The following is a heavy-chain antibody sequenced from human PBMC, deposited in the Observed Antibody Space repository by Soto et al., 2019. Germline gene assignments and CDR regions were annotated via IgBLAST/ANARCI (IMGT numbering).Heavy chain of an antibody. CDR1: GFTFDDYT. D-gene: IGHD5-18*01. CDR3: ASPYTAMVVYPMDV. J-gene: IGHJ6*02. Sequence: GGSLRLSCAASGFTFDDYTMHWVRQAPGKGLEWVSLISWDGGSTYYADSVKGRFTISRDNSKNSLYLQMNSLRTEDTALYYWASPYTAMVVYPMDVWGQGTTVPVPS. CDR2: ISWDGGST. V-gene: IGHV3-43*01.